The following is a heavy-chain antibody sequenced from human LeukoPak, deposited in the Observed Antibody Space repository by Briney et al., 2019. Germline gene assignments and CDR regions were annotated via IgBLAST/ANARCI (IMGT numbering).Heavy chain of an antibody. V-gene: IGHV1-18*01. CDR2: ISAYNGNT. CDR3: ARVTYYYDSSGYYPNAYYFDY. Sequence: ASVKVSCKASAYTFTNYYISWVRQAPGQGLEWMGWISAYNGNTNYAQKLQGRVTMTTDTSTSTAYMELRSLRSDDTAVYYCARVTYYYDSSGYYPNAYYFDYWGQGTLVTVSS. CDR1: AYTFTNYY. J-gene: IGHJ4*02. D-gene: IGHD3-22*01.